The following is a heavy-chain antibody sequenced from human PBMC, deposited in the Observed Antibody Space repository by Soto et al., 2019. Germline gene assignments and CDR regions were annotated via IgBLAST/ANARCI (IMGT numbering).Heavy chain of an antibody. CDR3: ARVDYYDTERAFDI. V-gene: IGHV3-30-3*01. D-gene: IGHD3-22*01. Sequence: PGGSLRLSCAASGFTFSSDAMHWVRQAPGKGLEWVAVISYDGSNKYYADSVKGRFTISRDNAKNSLYLQMNSLRAEDTAVYYCARVDYYDTERAFDIWGQGTMVTVSS. CDR1: GFTFSSDA. J-gene: IGHJ3*02. CDR2: ISYDGSNK.